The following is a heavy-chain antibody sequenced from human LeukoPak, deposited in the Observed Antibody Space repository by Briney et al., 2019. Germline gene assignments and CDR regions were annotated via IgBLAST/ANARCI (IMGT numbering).Heavy chain of an antibody. CDR1: GYTFASYD. CDR3: ASNTAVAGTEGDYYYYMDV. D-gene: IGHD6-19*01. V-gene: IGHV1-8*01. Sequence: GASVKVSCKASGYTFASYDINWVRQATGQGLEWMGWMNPSSGNTGYAQKFQGRVTMTRNTSISTAYMELSSLRSEDTAVYYCASNTAVAGTEGDYYYYMDVWGKGTTVTVSS. CDR2: MNPSSGNT. J-gene: IGHJ6*03.